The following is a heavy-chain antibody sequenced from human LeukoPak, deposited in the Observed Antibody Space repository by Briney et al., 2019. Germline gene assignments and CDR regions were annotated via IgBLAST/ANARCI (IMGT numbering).Heavy chain of an antibody. D-gene: IGHD6-25*01. CDR2: INTDGSSS. J-gene: IGHJ4*02. V-gene: IGHV3-74*01. CDR3: TRRQRLASFDY. Sequence: PGGSLRLSCAASGFTFSSYWMHWVRQAPGKGLMWVSRINTDGSSSTYADSVKGRFTISRDNAKDTLYLQMNSLRVEDTAVYYCTRRQRLASFDYWGQGTLVSVPS. CDR1: GFTFSSYW.